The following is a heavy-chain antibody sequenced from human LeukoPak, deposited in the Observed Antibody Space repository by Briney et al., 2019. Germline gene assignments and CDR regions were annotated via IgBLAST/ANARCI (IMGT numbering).Heavy chain of an antibody. V-gene: IGHV3-15*01. D-gene: IGHD3-9*01. CDR2: IKSKTDGGTT. Sequence: PGGSLGLSCAASGFTFSNAWMSWVRQAPGKGLEWVGRIKSKTDGGTTDYAAPVKGRFTISRDDSKNALYLQMNSLKTEDTAVYYCTTDGLYIYDAFDIWGQGTMVTVSS. CDR3: TTDGLYIYDAFDI. J-gene: IGHJ3*02. CDR1: GFTFSNAW.